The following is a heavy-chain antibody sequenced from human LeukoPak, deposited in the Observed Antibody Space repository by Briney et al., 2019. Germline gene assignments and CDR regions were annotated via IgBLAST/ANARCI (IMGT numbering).Heavy chain of an antibody. J-gene: IGHJ6*04. V-gene: IGHV4-39*01. CDR1: GGSISRSTYY. CDR3: ARPDV. Sequence: SETLSLMCTVSGGSISRSTYYWDWIRQPPGKGLEWIGSIYYSGSTYYNPSLKSRVTISVDTSKNQFSLNLSSATAADTAVYYCARPDVWGKGTTVTVSS. CDR2: IYYSGST.